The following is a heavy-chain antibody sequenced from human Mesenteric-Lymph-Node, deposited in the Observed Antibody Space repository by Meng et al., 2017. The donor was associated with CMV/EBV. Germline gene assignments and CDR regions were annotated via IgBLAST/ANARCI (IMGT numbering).Heavy chain of an antibody. CDR1: GYTFTDHY. CDR2: IIPIFGTA. Sequence: SVKVSCKASGYTFTDHYMHWVRQAPGQGLEWMGGIIPIFGTANYAQKFQGRVTITTDESTSTAYMELSSLRSEDTAVYYCARDVVVPAAGNWFDPWGQGTLVTVSS. J-gene: IGHJ5*02. V-gene: IGHV1-69*05. D-gene: IGHD2-2*01. CDR3: ARDVVVPAAGNWFDP.